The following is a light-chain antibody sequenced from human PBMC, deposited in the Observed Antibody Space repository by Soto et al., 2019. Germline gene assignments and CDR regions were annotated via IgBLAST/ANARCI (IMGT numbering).Light chain of an antibody. CDR3: SAYTVSRTYV. CDR1: SSDVGAYNF. Sequence: VLTQPASVSGSPGQSITISCTGTSSDVGAYNFVSWHQQHPGKAPKLMIYNVYDRPSGISYRFSGSKSGNTASLTISGLQGEDVADYYCSAYTVSRTYVFGTGTKVTV. V-gene: IGLV2-14*03. CDR2: NVY. J-gene: IGLJ1*01.